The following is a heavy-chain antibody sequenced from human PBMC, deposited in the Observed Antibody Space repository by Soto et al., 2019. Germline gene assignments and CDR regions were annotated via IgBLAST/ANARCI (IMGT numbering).Heavy chain of an antibody. J-gene: IGHJ6*02. CDR3: ARAGPYSSSDWTKYYYYYGMDV. Sequence: GGSLRLSCAASGFTFSSYSMNWVRQAPGKGLEWVSSISSSSSYIYYADSVKGRFTISRDNAKNSLYLQMNSLRAEDTAVYYCARAGPYSSSDWTKYYYYYGMDVWGQGTTVTVSS. D-gene: IGHD6-6*01. CDR2: ISSSSSYI. V-gene: IGHV3-21*01. CDR1: GFTFSSYS.